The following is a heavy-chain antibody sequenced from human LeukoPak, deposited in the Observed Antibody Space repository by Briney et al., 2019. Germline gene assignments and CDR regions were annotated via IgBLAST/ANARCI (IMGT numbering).Heavy chain of an antibody. V-gene: IGHV3-20*04. CDR1: GFTFDDYG. CDR3: ARGPYYTSTWYDPRFDY. Sequence: GGSLRLSCAASGFTFDDYGMSWVRQAPGKGLEWVSGINWNGGSTGYADSVKGRFTISRDNAKNSLYLQMNSLRAEDTALYYCARGPYYTSTWYDPRFDYWGQGTLVTVSS. J-gene: IGHJ4*02. D-gene: IGHD6-13*01. CDR2: INWNGGST.